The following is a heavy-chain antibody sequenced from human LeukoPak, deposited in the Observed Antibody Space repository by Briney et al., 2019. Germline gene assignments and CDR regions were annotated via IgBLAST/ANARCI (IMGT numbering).Heavy chain of an antibody. Sequence: GGSLRLSXAASGFTFSSYAMSWVRQAPGKGLEWVSGISGSGGSTYYADSVKGRFTISRVNSRNTLYLQMNSLSADDTAVYYCTKHRPGVSGWYATDYWGQGTLVSVSS. V-gene: IGHV3-23*01. J-gene: IGHJ4*02. CDR1: GFTFSSYA. CDR3: TKHRPGVSGWYATDY. CDR2: ISGSGGST. D-gene: IGHD6-19*01.